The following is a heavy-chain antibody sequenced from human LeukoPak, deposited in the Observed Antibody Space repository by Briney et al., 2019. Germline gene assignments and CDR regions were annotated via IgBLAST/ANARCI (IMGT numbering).Heavy chain of an antibody. J-gene: IGHJ3*02. CDR3: ARGRFCSSGWYTCLAFDI. CDR2: INQSGST. CDR1: GGSFSGYY. D-gene: IGHD6-19*01. V-gene: IGHV4-34*01. Sequence: SETLSLTCAVYGGSFSGYYWSSTRQPPGKGLELIGEINQSGSTNYNPSLKSRVTMSVDTSKNQFSLKLSSVTAADTAVYYCARGRFCSSGWYTCLAFDIWGQGTMVTVSS.